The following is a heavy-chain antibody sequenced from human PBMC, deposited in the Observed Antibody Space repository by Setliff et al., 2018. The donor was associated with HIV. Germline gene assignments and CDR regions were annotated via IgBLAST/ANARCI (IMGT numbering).Heavy chain of an antibody. J-gene: IGHJ6*03. Sequence: GGSLRLSCVGSGFTFSGFTMHWVRQAPGKGLEWVAVTSFDEGIKYYADSVKGRFTISRDNAKKSLYLQMNSLRAEDTAVYFCARARPQAIDDTYYYYMDVWGKGTTVTVSS. CDR2: TSFDEGIK. D-gene: IGHD2-21*01. CDR3: ARARPQAIDDTYYYYMDV. V-gene: IGHV3-30*04. CDR1: GFTFSGFT.